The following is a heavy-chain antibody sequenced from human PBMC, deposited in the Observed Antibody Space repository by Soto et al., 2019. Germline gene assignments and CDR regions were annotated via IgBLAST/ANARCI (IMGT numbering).Heavy chain of an antibody. J-gene: IGHJ4*02. CDR1: GFNFSSYG. CDR2: ISYDGSNK. CDR3: AKTGQQLVHPFDY. Sequence: PGRSLRLSCAAFGFNFSSYGMHRVRQAPGKGLEWVAVISYDGSNKYYADTVKGRFTISRDNSKNTLYLQMNSLRAEDTAVYYCAKTGQQLVHPFDYWGQGTLVTVSS. V-gene: IGHV3-30*18. D-gene: IGHD6-6*01.